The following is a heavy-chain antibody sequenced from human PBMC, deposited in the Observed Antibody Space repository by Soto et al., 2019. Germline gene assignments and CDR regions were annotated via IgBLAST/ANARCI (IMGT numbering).Heavy chain of an antibody. Sequence: SETLSLTSAVSGYSISSGYYWGWIRQPPGKGLEWIGSIYHSGSTYYNPSLKSRATISVDTSKNQFSLKLSSVTAADTGVYYCARDVGKGIAGRPGEGYDYGMDVWGQGTTVTVSS. D-gene: IGHD6-6*01. CDR2: IYHSGST. J-gene: IGHJ6*02. CDR1: GYSISSGYY. V-gene: IGHV4-38-2*02. CDR3: ARDVGKGIAGRPGEGYDYGMDV.